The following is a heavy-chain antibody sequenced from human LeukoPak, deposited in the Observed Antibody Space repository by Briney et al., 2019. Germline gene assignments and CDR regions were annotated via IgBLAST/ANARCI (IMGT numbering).Heavy chain of an antibody. CDR1: GFTFDDYA. J-gene: IGHJ3*02. CDR3: VSSEWYAAFDI. D-gene: IGHD6-19*01. V-gene: IGHV3-9*01. Sequence: PGRSLRLSCAASGFTFDDYAMHWVRQAPGKGLEWVSGINWRGDEKGYADSVKGRFTISRDNAKNTLYLQMNSLGVEDTAVFYCVSSEWYAAFDIWGQGTMVTVSS. CDR2: INWRGDEK.